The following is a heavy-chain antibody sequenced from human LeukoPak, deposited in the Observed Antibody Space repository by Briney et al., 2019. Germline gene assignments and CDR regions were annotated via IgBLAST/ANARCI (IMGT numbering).Heavy chain of an antibody. CDR1: GGSLSSYY. CDR2: IYYSGST. D-gene: IGHD2-21*01. J-gene: IGHJ5*02. V-gene: IGHV4-59*01. Sequence: PSETLSLTCTVSGGSLSSYYWSWIRQPPGKELEWIGYIYYSGSTNYNPSLKSRVTISLDTSKNQFSLRLSSVTAADTAVYFCARYSNAVAGARWFDHWGQGTLVTGSS. CDR3: ARYSNAVAGARWFDH.